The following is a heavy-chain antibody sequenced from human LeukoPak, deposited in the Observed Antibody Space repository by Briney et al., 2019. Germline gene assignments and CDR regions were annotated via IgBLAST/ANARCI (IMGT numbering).Heavy chain of an antibody. CDR2: ISYDGSNK. CDR3: AREESWSFDY. CDR1: GFTFSSYA. D-gene: IGHD6-13*01. Sequence: GRSLRLSCAASGFTFSSYAMHWVRQAPGKGLEWVAVISYDGSNKYYADSVKGRFTIPRDNSKNTLYLQMNSLRAEDTAVYYCAREESWSFDYWGQGTLVTVSS. J-gene: IGHJ4*02. V-gene: IGHV3-30-3*01.